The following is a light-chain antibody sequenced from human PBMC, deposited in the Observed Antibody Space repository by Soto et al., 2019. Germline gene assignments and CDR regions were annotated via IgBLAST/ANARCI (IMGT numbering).Light chain of an antibody. CDR2: DVS. Sequence: QSALTQPASLSGSPGQSITISCTGTSSDVGGYNYVSWYQQHPGKAPKLMIYDVSNRPSGVSNRVSGSKSGNTASLTISGLQAEDEADYYCSSYRASSTTHYVFGTATKVTVL. CDR1: SSDVGGYNY. V-gene: IGLV2-14*03. CDR3: SSYRASSTTHYV. J-gene: IGLJ1*01.